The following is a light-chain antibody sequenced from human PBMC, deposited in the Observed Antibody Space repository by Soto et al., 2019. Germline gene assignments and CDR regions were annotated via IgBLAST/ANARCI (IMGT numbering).Light chain of an antibody. V-gene: IGLV2-14*01. J-gene: IGLJ1*01. CDR1: SSDVGGYKF. CDR3: SSYTSGSHYV. CDR2: DVS. Sequence: QSALTQPASVSGYPGQSITISCTGTSSDVGGYKFVSWYQQHPGKAPKFIIYDVSIRPSGVSNRFSGSKSGNTASLTISGLQAEDEADYYCSSYTSGSHYVFGTGTKVTVL.